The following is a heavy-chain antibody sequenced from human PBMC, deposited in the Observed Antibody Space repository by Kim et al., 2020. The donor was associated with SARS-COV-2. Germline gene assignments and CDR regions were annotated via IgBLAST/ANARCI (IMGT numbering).Heavy chain of an antibody. CDR2: ISGSDS. J-gene: IGHJ4*02. CDR1: EFTFSAYA. CDR3: AKNIADFDF. V-gene: IGHV3-23*01. Sequence: GGSLRLSCAASEFTFSAYAMTWVRQAPGKGLEWVSSISGSDSYYADSVKGRFTISRDNSRDTLYLQMNSLRAEDTALYYCAKNIADFDFWGQGTLVTVS.